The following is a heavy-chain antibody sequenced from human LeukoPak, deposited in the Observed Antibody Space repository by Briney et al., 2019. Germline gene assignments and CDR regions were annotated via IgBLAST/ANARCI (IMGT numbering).Heavy chain of an antibody. J-gene: IGHJ4*02. CDR1: GFTVSSNY. V-gene: IGHV3-53*01. CDR3: AKDSGYSGGSETYFDY. Sequence: GGSLRLSCAASGFTVSSNYMSWVRQAPGKGLEWVSVIYSGGSTYYADSVKGRFTISRDNSKNTLYLQMTSLRAEDTAVYYCAKDSGYSGGSETYFDYWGQGTLVTVSS. CDR2: IYSGGST. D-gene: IGHD6-19*01.